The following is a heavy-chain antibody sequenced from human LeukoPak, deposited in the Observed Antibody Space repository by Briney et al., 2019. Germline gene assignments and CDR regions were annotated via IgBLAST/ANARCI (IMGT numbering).Heavy chain of an antibody. CDR3: ARVGEWELQWAFDI. V-gene: IGHV4-59*10. J-gene: IGHJ3*02. D-gene: IGHD1-26*01. CDR2: IYTSGST. Sequence: SETLSLTCAVYGGSFSGYYWSWIRQPAGKGLEWIGRIYTSGSTNYNPSPKSRVTMSVDTSKNQFSLKLSSVTAADTAVYYCARVGEWELQWAFDIWGQGTMVTVSS. CDR1: GGSFSGYY.